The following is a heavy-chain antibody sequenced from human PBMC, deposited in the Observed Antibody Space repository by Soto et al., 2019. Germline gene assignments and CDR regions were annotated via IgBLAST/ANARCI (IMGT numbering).Heavy chain of an antibody. CDR1: GFTFSSYA. CDR3: AKRRAAGRHLDY. D-gene: IGHD2-15*01. J-gene: IGHJ4*02. CDR2: VSSGGST. Sequence: PGGSRRLSGAASGFTFSSYAMGWVRQGPGKGLEWVGVVSSGGSTQYADCVRGWFTISRDKSKKTMFVEMNSLTAEDKVVYFSAKRRAAGRHLDYWGQGALVTVSS. V-gene: IGHV3-23*01.